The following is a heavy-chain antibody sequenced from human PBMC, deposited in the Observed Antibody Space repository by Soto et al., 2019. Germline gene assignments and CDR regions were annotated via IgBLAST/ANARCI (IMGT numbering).Heavy chain of an antibody. D-gene: IGHD3-3*01. CDR1: GFSFSDYA. V-gene: IGHV3-23*01. J-gene: IGHJ4*01. Sequence: PGGSLRLSCKASGFSFSDYAMTWVRQAPGKGLEWVSVISGSGDNTFYAASVKGRFAISRDNSKNVLYLQMNSLSADDAAVYFCAKGREPNVYGVDILFDYWGLGTLVTVSS. CDR2: ISGSGDNT. CDR3: AKGREPNVYGVDILFDY.